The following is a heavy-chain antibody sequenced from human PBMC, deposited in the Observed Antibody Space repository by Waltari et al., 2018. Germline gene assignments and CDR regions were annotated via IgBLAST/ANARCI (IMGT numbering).Heavy chain of an antibody. J-gene: IGHJ4*02. CDR1: GFTFSSYW. CDR2: IKQDGSEK. CDR3: ASGSYCFDY. V-gene: IGHV3-7*01. Sequence: EVQLVESGGGLVQPGGSLRLSCAASGFTFSSYWMSWVRQAPGKGLDWVANIKQDGSEKSYVDSVKGRFTISRDNAKNSLYLQMNSLRAEDTAVYYCASGSYCFDYWGQGTLVTVSS. D-gene: IGHD1-26*01.